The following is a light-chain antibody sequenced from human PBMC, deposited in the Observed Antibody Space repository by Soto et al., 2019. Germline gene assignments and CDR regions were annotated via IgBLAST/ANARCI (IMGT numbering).Light chain of an antibody. CDR3: QHYGSSTWT. J-gene: IGKJ1*01. CDR2: GAS. CDR1: QSVSSSF. Sequence: IVLTHAPCTLSLSPWERATLSCMSSQSVSSSFLAWYQQKPGQAPRLLIYGASSRATGIPDRFSGSGSGTDFTLTISRLEPEDFAVYYCQHYGSSTWTFGQGTKVDIK. V-gene: IGKV3-20*01.